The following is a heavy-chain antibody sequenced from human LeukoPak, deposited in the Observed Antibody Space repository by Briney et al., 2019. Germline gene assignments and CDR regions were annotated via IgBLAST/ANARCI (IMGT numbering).Heavy chain of an antibody. V-gene: IGHV3-11*01. D-gene: IGHD6-19*01. CDR2: ISNGGRSGYTI. CDR3: ARDPYTSGSDC. Sequence: GGSLRLSCAASGFTFSAYYMSWIRQAPGKGLEWVSYISNGGRSGYTIYYADSVKGRFTISRDNAKNSLYLQMNSLRAEDTAVYFCARDPYTSGSDCWGQGTLVTVSS. CDR1: GFTFSAYY. J-gene: IGHJ4*02.